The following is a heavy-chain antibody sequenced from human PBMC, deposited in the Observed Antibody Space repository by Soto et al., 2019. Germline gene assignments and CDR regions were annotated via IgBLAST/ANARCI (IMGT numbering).Heavy chain of an antibody. CDR1: GGSINDFY. Sequence: PSETLSLTCTVSGGSINDFYWSWIRQPPGKGLEWIGYIYYSGSTDYNPSLKGRVTISVDTSKNQFSLKLRSVTAADTAVYYCAREYQLLPRGWFDPWGQGTLVTVSS. J-gene: IGHJ5*02. CDR3: AREYQLLPRGWFDP. CDR2: IYYSGST. D-gene: IGHD2-2*01. V-gene: IGHV4-59*01.